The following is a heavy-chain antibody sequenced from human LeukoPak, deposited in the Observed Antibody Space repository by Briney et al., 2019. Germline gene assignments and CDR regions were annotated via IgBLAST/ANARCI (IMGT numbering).Heavy chain of an antibody. J-gene: IGHJ4*02. Sequence: SETLFLTCTVSGGAISNYYWSWIRQPPGKRLEWIGYVSYSGSSSSNPSLESRVTISVDKTKNQFSLRLSSVTASETAMYYCARLQGRGDNYLDYWGQGTLVTV. CDR2: VSYSGSS. D-gene: IGHD7-27*01. V-gene: IGHV4-59*08. CDR1: GGAISNYY. CDR3: ARLQGRGDNYLDY.